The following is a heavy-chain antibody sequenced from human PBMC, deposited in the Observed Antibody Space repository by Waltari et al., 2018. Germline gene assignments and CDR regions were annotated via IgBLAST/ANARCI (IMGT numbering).Heavy chain of an antibody. CDR1: GFAFSSYW. Sequence: EVRLEESGGGLVQPVGSLRLSCAASGFAFSSYWMHWVRQAPGTGLVWFSRIDDDGSGTTYADSVMGRFTISRDNAKNTVYLEMNSLRAEDTAVYYCSRSPAGYSRSDYWGQGTLVTVSS. CDR3: SRSPAGYSRSDY. CDR2: IDDDGSGT. V-gene: IGHV3-74*01. J-gene: IGHJ4*02. D-gene: IGHD5-18*01.